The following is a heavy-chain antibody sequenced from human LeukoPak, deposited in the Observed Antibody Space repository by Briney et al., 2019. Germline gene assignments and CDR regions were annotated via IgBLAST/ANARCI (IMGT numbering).Heavy chain of an antibody. J-gene: IGHJ4*02. CDR1: GFTFSSYA. D-gene: IGHD1-26*01. V-gene: IGHV3-30*04. Sequence: PGGSLRLSCAASGFTFSSYAMHWVRHAPGKGLEWVAVISYDGRNRYYADSVKGRFTISRDNSKNTLYLQMNSLRAEDTAVYYCAGGSPGKYYFDYWGQGTLVTVSS. CDR2: ISYDGRNR. CDR3: AGGSPGKYYFDY.